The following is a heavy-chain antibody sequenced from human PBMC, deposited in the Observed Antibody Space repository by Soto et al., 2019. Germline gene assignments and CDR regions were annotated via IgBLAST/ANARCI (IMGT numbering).Heavy chain of an antibody. CDR3: AKDGGYSYGYPYYYYYYMDV. Sequence: GGSLRLSCAASEFSFSDYWMAWVRQAPGKGLEWVANLDQGGGEKHYGDSVKGRFTISRDNSKNTLYLQMNSLRAEDTAVYYCAKDGGYSYGYPYYYYYYMDVWGKGTTVTVSS. D-gene: IGHD5-18*01. J-gene: IGHJ6*03. CDR2: LDQGGGEK. V-gene: IGHV3-7*05. CDR1: EFSFSDYW.